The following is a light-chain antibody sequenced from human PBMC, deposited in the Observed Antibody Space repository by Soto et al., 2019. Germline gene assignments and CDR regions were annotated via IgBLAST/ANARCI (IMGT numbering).Light chain of an antibody. CDR1: SSDVGGYNY. J-gene: IGLJ1*01. Sequence: QSVLTQPASVSGSPGQSITISCTGTSSDVGGYNYVSWYQQHPGKAPKLMIYDVSNRPSGVSNHFSGSKSGNTASLTISGLQAEDEADYYCSSYTSSSTFYVFGTGTKVTV. CDR2: DVS. CDR3: SSYTSSSTFYV. V-gene: IGLV2-14*01.